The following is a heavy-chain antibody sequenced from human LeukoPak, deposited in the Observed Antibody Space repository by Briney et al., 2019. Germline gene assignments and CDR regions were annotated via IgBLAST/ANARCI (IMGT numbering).Heavy chain of an antibody. CDR2: ISSNGGST. J-gene: IGHJ4*02. Sequence: GGSLRLSCAASGFPFRNYGMHWVRQAPGKGLEYVSAISSNGGSTYYANSVKGRFTISRDNSKNTLYLQMGSLRAEDMAVYFCVSDDTGGYYFDYWGQGTLVTVSS. CDR1: GFPFRNYG. CDR3: VSDDTGGYYFDY. D-gene: IGHD1-14*01. V-gene: IGHV3-64*01.